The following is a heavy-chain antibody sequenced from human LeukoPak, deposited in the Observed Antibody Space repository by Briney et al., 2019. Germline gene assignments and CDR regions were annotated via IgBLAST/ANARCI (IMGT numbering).Heavy chain of an antibody. Sequence: ETLSLTCTVSGGSISSYYWSWIRQPPGKGLEWIGYIYYSGSTNYNPSLKSRVTISVDTSKNQFSLKLSSVTAADTAVYYCARVGYSSSGNYYNDRGAFDYWGQGTLVTVSS. V-gene: IGHV4-59*01. CDR1: GGSISSYY. CDR3: ARVGYSSSGNYYNDRGAFDY. J-gene: IGHJ4*02. CDR2: IYYSGST. D-gene: IGHD3-10*01.